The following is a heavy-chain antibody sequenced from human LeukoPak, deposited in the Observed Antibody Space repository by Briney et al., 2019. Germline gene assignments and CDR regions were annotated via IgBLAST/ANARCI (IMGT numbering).Heavy chain of an antibody. D-gene: IGHD6-25*01. V-gene: IGHV3-48*04. J-gene: IGHJ4*02. CDR3: ARDPPSA. Sequence: PGGSLRLSCAASGFTFSSYSMNWVRQAPGKGLEWVSYISSSSDSTNYVDSVKGRFTISRDNAKNSLYLQVNSLRVEDTAVYYCARDPPSAWGQGTLVTVSS. CDR2: ISSSSDST. CDR1: GFTFSSYS.